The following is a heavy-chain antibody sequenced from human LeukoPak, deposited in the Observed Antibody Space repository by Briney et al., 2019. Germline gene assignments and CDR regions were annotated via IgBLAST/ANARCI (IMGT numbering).Heavy chain of an antibody. V-gene: IGHV3-33*01. CDR3: ARVTFGGVIVFDY. D-gene: IGHD3-16*02. CDR2: WFDGSNK. J-gene: IGHJ4*02. Sequence: WFDGSNKHYADSVKGRFTISRDNAKNSLYLQMNSLRAEDTAVYYCARVTFGGVIVFDYWGQGTLVTVSS.